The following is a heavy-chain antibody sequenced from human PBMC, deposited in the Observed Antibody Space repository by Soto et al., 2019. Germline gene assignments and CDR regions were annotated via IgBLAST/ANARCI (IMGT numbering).Heavy chain of an antibody. D-gene: IGHD3-22*01. CDR1: GFTFSSYA. CDR3: AKVERYYHDSSGYGHQHFDY. Sequence: LRLSCAASGFTFSSYAMSWVRQAPGKGLEWVSAISGSGGSTYYADSVKGRFTISRDNSKNTLYLQMNSLRAEDTAVYYCAKVERYYHDSSGYGHQHFDYWGQGTLVTVSS. J-gene: IGHJ4*02. V-gene: IGHV3-23*01. CDR2: ISGSGGST.